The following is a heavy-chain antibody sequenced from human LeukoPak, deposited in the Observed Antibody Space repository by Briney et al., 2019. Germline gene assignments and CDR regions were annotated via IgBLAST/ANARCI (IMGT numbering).Heavy chain of an antibody. Sequence: SETLSLTCSVSGGAIISYYWSWIRQPAGKGPEWVGRIYPTGNTDYNPSLKTRVTMSTDLSKKQFSLRLRSVTAADTAVYYCARLKFYDSTGYSPGYYMDVWGKGTAVTVSS. CDR3: ARLKFYDSTGYSPGYYMDV. CDR1: GGAIISYY. CDR2: IYPTGNT. J-gene: IGHJ6*03. D-gene: IGHD3-22*01. V-gene: IGHV4-4*07.